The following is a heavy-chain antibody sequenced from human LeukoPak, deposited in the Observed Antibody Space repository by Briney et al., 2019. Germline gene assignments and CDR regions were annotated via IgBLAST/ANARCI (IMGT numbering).Heavy chain of an antibody. CDR3: ARVLYQLLPPSYYYYYMDV. CDR1: GYTFTSYD. V-gene: IGHV1-8*01. J-gene: IGHJ6*03. D-gene: IGHD2-2*01. Sequence: GASVKVSCKASGYTFTSYDINWVRQATGQGLEWMGWMNPNSGNTGYAQKFQGRVTMTRNTSISTAYMELSSLRSEDTAVYYCARVLYQLLPPSYYYYYMDVWGKGTTVTVSS. CDR2: MNPNSGNT.